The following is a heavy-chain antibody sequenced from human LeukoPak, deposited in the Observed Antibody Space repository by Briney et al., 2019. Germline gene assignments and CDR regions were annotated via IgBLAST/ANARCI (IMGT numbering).Heavy chain of an antibody. V-gene: IGHV3-15*07. D-gene: IGHD4-23*01. CDR2: IKSKTDGGTT. Sequence: GGSLRLSCVASGLTVSSYSMNWVRQAPGKGLEWVGRIKSKTDGGTTDYAAPVKGRFTISRDDSKNTLYLQMNSLKTEDTAVYYCTDYGGKLSVDYWGQGTLVTVSS. J-gene: IGHJ4*02. CDR1: GLTVSSYS. CDR3: TDYGGKLSVDY.